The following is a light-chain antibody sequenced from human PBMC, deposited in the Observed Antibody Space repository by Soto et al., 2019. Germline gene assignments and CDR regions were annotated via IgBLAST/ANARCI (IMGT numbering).Light chain of an antibody. CDR3: QQSYSTPFT. CDR2: AAS. V-gene: IGKV1-39*01. CDR1: QSLGGY. Sequence: DIQMTQSPSSLSASVGDRVTVTCRSSQSLGGYLNWYQQKPGKAPKLLMHAASTLQSGVPSRFSGSGSGTDYTLTISSLQPEDFATYCCQQSYSTPFTFGPGTQVEIK. J-gene: IGKJ3*01.